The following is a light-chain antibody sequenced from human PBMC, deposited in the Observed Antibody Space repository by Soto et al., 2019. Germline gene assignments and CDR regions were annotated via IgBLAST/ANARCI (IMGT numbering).Light chain of an antibody. J-gene: IGKJ1*01. V-gene: IGKV1-5*03. Sequence: DIQMTHSPSTLSASVGDRVTITFRASQSISSWLAWYQQKPGKAPKLLIYKASSLESGVPSRFSGSGSGTEFTLTISSLQPDDFATYYCQKYNSYPWKFGQGTKVDIK. CDR2: KAS. CDR1: QSISSW. CDR3: QKYNSYPWK.